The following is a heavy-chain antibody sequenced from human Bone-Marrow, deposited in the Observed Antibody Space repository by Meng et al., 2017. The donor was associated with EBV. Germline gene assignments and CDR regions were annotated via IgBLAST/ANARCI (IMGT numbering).Heavy chain of an antibody. CDR1: GSPCSGYW. V-gene: IGHV3-74*01. Sequence: EGKLGEAGGGCMQPGGSLRLSCAASGSPCSGYWMPWIGKAPGKELVWVTRRKNDGSSTTYADTVKGRFTISRDSAKNTLNLQMNSLRAEETAVYYCARYYGALDYWGQGTLVTVSS. D-gene: IGHD4-17*01. CDR3: ARYYGALDY. CDR2: RKNDGSST. J-gene: IGHJ4*02.